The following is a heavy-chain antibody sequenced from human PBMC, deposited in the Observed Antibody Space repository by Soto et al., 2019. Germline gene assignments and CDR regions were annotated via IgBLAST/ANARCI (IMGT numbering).Heavy chain of an antibody. CDR3: ARDVPAATYFDY. J-gene: IGHJ4*02. D-gene: IGHD2-2*01. CDR1: GFTFSSYS. Sequence: PGGSLRLSCAASGFTFSSYSMNWVRQAPGKGLEWVSSISSSSSYIYYADSVKGRFTISRDNAKNSLYLQMNSLRAEDTAVYYCARDVPAATYFDYWGQGTLVTVSS. CDR2: ISSSSSYI. V-gene: IGHV3-21*01.